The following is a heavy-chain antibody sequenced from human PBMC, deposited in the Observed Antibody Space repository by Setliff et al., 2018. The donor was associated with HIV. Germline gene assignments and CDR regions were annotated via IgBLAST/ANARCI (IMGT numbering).Heavy chain of an antibody. CDR2: MNPNSGNT. CDR1: GYTFTSYD. Sequence: ASVKVSCKASGYTFTSYDINWVRQATGQGLEWMGWMNPNSGNTGYAQKFQGRVTITRNTSISTAYMELSSLRSEDTAVYYCARTPNDILTGYIPYYYYYSMDVWGKGTTVTVS. CDR3: ARTPNDILTGYIPYYYYYSMDV. J-gene: IGHJ6*03. D-gene: IGHD3-9*01. V-gene: IGHV1-8*03.